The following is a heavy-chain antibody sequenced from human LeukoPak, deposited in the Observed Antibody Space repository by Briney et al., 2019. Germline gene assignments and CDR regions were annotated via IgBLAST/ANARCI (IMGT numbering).Heavy chain of an antibody. CDR3: SCSTVTTRGVGDFDL. V-gene: IGHV3-33*01. Sequence: PGTSLRLSCEASGFIFSTYGMNWVRQAPGKGLEWVAIIWFDGSNEYYADSVKGRFSISRDNSKSTLYLEMNSLRADDTAIYYCSCSTVTTRGVGDFDLWGHGTWVTVSS. CDR1: GFIFSTYG. CDR2: IWFDGSNE. D-gene: IGHD4-17*01. J-gene: IGHJ3*01.